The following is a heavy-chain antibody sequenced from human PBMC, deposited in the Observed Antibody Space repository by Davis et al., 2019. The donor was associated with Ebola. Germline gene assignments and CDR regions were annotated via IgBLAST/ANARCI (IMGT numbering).Heavy chain of an antibody. CDR2: IYYSGST. J-gene: IGHJ4*02. Sequence: SETLSLTCAVYGRSFSGYYWSWIRQSPGKGLEWIGSIYYSGSTYYNPSLKSRVTISVDTSKNQFSLKLSSVTAADTAVYYCASIYDSSGYFDYWGQGTLVTVSS. D-gene: IGHD3-22*01. V-gene: IGHV4-34*01. CDR1: GRSFSGYY. CDR3: ASIYDSSGYFDY.